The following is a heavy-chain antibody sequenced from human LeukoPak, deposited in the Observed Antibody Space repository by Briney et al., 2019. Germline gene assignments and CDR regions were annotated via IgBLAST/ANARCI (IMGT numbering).Heavy chain of an antibody. D-gene: IGHD6-19*01. CDR3: ARDSQIYSSGWFDAFDI. CDR1: GYTFTSYG. CDR2: ISAYNGNT. J-gene: IGHJ3*02. V-gene: IGHV1-18*01. Sequence: ASVKVSCKASGYTFTSYGISWERQAPGQGLEWMGWISAYNGNTNYAQKLQGRVTMTTDTSTSTAYMELRSLRSDDTAVYYCARDSQIYSSGWFDAFDIWGQGTMVTVSS.